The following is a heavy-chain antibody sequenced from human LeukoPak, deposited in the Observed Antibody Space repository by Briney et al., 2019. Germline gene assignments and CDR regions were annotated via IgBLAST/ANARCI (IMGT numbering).Heavy chain of an antibody. CDR3: ARAGYREYFDY. V-gene: IGHV4-59*11. Sequence: SETLSLTCIVSGDSITNHYWSLIRRPPGKGLEWIGYIYYSGSINYNPSLKSRVTISVDTSRNQFSMKLNSVTAADTAVYYCARAGYREYFDYWGQGTLVTVSS. D-gene: IGHD1-1*01. J-gene: IGHJ4*02. CDR2: IYYSGSI. CDR1: GDSITNHY.